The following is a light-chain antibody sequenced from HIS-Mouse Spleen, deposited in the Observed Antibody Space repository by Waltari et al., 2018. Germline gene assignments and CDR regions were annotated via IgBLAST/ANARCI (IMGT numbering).Light chain of an antibody. Sequence: DIVMTQSPDSLAVSLGETATINCKSSPRVLYSSNNKNYLAWYQQKPGQPPKLLIYWASTRESGVPDRFSGSGSGTDFTLTISSLQAEDVAVYYCQQYYSTPPFTFGPGTKVDIK. V-gene: IGKV4-1*01. J-gene: IGKJ3*01. CDR2: WAS. CDR1: PRVLYSSNNKNY. CDR3: QQYYSTPPFT.